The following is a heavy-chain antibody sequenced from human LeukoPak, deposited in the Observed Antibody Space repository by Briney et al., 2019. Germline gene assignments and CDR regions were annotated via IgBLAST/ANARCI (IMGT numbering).Heavy chain of an antibody. J-gene: IGHJ4*02. CDR3: AKASPGKEAAGYFDY. Sequence: GGSLRLSCVVSGLTFSTYGMHWVRQAPGKGLEWVSLIWYDGSNKYYADSVKGRFTIPRDNSKNTLYLQMNSLRAEDTAVYYRAKASPGKEAAGYFDYRGQGTLVTVSS. CDR1: GLTFSTYG. V-gene: IGHV3-33*06. D-gene: IGHD6-13*01. CDR2: IWYDGSNK.